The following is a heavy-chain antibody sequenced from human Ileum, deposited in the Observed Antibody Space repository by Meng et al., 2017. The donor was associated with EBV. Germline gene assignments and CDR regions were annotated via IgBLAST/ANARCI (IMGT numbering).Heavy chain of an antibody. CDR1: GFTFTSYA. CDR2: ISGSGGTT. D-gene: IGHD3-10*01. Sequence: GELLEFGGGLVEPGGSLGLSCAASGFTFTSYAMNWVRQAPGKGLEWVSVISGSGGTTYYADSVKGRFTISSDSSKNTVFLQMNSLRAEDTAVYYCAKAATIIRGALDYWGQGTLVTVSS. V-gene: IGHV3-23*01. CDR3: AKAATIIRGALDY. J-gene: IGHJ4*02.